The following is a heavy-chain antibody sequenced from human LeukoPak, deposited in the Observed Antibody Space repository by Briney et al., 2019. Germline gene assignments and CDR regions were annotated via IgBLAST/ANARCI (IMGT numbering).Heavy chain of an antibody. CDR3: ARGQRRGYSYGYWDY. V-gene: IGHV4-34*01. CDR1: GGSFSGYY. J-gene: IGHJ4*02. Sequence: SETLSLTCAVYGGSFSGYYWSWIRQPPGKGLEWIGEINHSGSTNYNPSLKSRVTMSVDTSKNQFSLKLSSVTAADTAVYYCARGQRRGYSYGYWDYWGQGTLVTVSS. CDR2: INHSGST. D-gene: IGHD5-18*01.